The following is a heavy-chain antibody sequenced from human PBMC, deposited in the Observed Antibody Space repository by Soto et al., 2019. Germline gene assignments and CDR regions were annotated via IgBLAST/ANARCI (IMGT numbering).Heavy chain of an antibody. CDR3: VRPVPAATWQYSGMDV. D-gene: IGHD2-2*01. Sequence: PSETLSLTCAVSGDSVSSSSCWSWVRQAPGKGLEWIGEIYHSGTFNYNPSLASRVSVSVDKSRNQLSLNLKSVTAADTAVYYCVRPVPAATWQYSGMDVWGQGTTVTVSS. V-gene: IGHV4-4*02. CDR1: GDSVSSSSC. J-gene: IGHJ6*02. CDR2: IYHSGTF.